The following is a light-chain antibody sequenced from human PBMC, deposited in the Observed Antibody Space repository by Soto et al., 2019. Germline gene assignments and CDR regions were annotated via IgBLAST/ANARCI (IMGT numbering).Light chain of an antibody. Sequence: QSALTQPASVSGSPGQSITLSCTGTSSDVGGYNYVSWYQQHPGKAPKLMIYDVSNRPSGVSNRFSGSKSCYTASLTISGLQDEDEADYYCSSYTSSSTLVVFGGGTKVTVL. CDR3: SSYTSSSTLVV. V-gene: IGLV2-14*01. CDR1: SSDVGGYNY. CDR2: DVS. J-gene: IGLJ2*01.